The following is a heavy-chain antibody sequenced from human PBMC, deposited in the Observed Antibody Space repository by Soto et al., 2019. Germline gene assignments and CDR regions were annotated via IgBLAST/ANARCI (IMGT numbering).Heavy chain of an antibody. CDR3: ARDHTYYYDSSGPFDS. CDR1: GGTFSSYA. V-gene: IGHV1-69*01. CDR2: TIPIFGTS. Sequence: QVQLVQSGAEVKKPGSSVKVSCKASGGTFSSYAISWVRQAPGQGLEWMGGTIPIFGTSNYAQKFQARVTITADESTSSAYMELSSLTYDDTAVYYCARDHTYYYDSSGPFDSWGQATLVTVSS. D-gene: IGHD3-22*01. J-gene: IGHJ4*02.